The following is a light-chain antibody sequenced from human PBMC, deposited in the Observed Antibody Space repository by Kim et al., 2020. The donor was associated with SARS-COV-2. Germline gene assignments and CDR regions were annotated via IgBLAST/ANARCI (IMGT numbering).Light chain of an antibody. CDR1: SRDIGAYTD. V-gene: IGLV2-14*03. Sequence: QSTTRASAGTSRDIGAYTDVSWYQQHPGKAPKLMIYDGSDRPSGVSNRFSGSKSGNTASLTISGVQIEDEADYYCSSYTTRSTFVFGIGTKVTVL. J-gene: IGLJ1*01. CDR3: SSYTTRSTFV. CDR2: DGS.